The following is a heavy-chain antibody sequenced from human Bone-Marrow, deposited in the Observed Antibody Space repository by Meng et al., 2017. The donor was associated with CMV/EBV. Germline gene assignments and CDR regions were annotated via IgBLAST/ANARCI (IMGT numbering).Heavy chain of an antibody. CDR3: ARVRDFWSGYYAY. CDR2: INPNSGGT. J-gene: IGHJ4*02. V-gene: IGHV1-2*02. D-gene: IGHD3-3*01. CDR1: GCTFTGYY. Sequence: ASVKVSCKASGCTFTGYYMHWVRQAPGQGLEWMGWINPNSGGTNYAQKFQGRVTMTRDTSISTAYMELSRLRSDDTAVYYCARVRDFWSGYYAYWGQGTLVTVSS.